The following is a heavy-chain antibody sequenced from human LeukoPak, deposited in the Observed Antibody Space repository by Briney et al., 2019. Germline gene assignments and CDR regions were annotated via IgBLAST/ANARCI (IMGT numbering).Heavy chain of an antibody. CDR2: TYSGGST. J-gene: IGHJ3*02. CDR3: AAARADDMVRGPGSGDAFDI. V-gene: IGHV3-53*01. Sequence: GGSLRLSCAASGFTVSSNYMSWVRQAPGKGLEWVSVTYSGGSTYYADSVKGRFTISRDNAKNSLYLQMNSLRAEDTAVYYCAAARADDMVRGPGSGDAFDIWGQGTMVTVSS. D-gene: IGHD3-10*01. CDR1: GFTVSSNY.